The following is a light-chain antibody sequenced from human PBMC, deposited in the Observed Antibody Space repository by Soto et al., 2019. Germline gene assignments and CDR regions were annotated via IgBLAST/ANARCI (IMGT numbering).Light chain of an antibody. V-gene: IGLV2-14*01. CDR2: EVT. CDR1: SSDVGGYNF. CDR3: CTYARKRLYV. Sequence: QSVPTQPASVSGSPGHSITISCTGTSSDVGGYNFVSWYQQKPGKAPKLLMYEVTHRPSGISDRLSGSKSGNMASLTISGLQYEDEASYYCCTYARKRLYVFGSGTKLTVL. J-gene: IGLJ1*01.